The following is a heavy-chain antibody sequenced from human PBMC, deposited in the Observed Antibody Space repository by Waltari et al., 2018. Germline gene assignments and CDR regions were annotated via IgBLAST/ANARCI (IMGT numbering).Heavy chain of an antibody. V-gene: IGHV4-61*01. CDR1: GAPVSSDSHY. J-gene: IGHJ6*03. CDR3: ARIKDRYYLDV. Sequence: QVQLQESGPGLVKPSEPLALPCTVSGAPVSSDSHYWSWIRQPPGKGLEWIGYIYFTGGTNYNPSFQSRVTMSLDTSKNQFSLKLMSVIAADTAVYYCARIKDRYYLDVWGKGATVIVSS. D-gene: IGHD3-16*01. CDR2: IYFTGGT.